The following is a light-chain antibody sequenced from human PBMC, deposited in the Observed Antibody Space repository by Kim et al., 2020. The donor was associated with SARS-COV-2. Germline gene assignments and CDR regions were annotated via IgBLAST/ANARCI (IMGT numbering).Light chain of an antibody. CDR1: KLGDKY. V-gene: IGLV3-1*01. Sequence: VSPGQTASIPCSGDKLGDKYACWYQQKPGQSPVLVIYQDSKRPSGSPERFSGSNSGNTATLTISGTQAMDEADYYCQAWDSSTAWVFGGGTQLTVL. CDR3: QAWDSSTAWV. J-gene: IGLJ3*02. CDR2: QDS.